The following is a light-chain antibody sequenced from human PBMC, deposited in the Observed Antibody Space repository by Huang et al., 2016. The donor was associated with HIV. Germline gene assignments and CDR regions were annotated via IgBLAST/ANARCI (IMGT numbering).Light chain of an antibody. Sequence: DIQMTQSPSSLSASVGDRVTIICRASQGISKSLAWYQQKPGKAPKLLLYATSKLESGVPSRVSGSGSGTHYTLTISTLQPEDLATYDCQQYQSVPWTFGQGTKVAI. CDR3: QQYQSVPWT. V-gene: IGKV1-NL1*01. J-gene: IGKJ1*01. CDR2: ATS. CDR1: QGISKS.